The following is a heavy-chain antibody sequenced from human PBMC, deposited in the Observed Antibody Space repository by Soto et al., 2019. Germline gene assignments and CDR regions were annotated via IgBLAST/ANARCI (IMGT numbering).Heavy chain of an antibody. CDR1: GFTFSAYA. D-gene: IGHD1-1*01. V-gene: IGHV3-48*01. CDR3: ASVAVGGKIYFQH. CDR2: ISTGSGSM. J-gene: IGHJ1*01. Sequence: GGSLRLSCAASGFTFSAYAMNWVRQAPGKGLEWLAYISTGSGSMYYADSVKGRFTISRDNAKNSLYLQMSSLRAEDTAVYFCASVAVGGKIYFQHWDQGTLVTVSA.